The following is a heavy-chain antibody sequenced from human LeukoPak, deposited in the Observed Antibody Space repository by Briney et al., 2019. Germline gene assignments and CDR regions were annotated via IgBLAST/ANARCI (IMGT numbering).Heavy chain of an antibody. Sequence: PSETLSLTCTVSGGSISGFYWSWIRQPPGKGLEWIAYLYYSGSTNYNPSLKSRVTISVDTSKNQFSLNLSSVTAADTAVYYCARVLIVRGPNFDYWGQGTLVTVSS. D-gene: IGHD3-16*01. CDR2: LYYSGST. CDR1: GGSISGFY. CDR3: ARVLIVRGPNFDY. J-gene: IGHJ4*02. V-gene: IGHV4-59*12.